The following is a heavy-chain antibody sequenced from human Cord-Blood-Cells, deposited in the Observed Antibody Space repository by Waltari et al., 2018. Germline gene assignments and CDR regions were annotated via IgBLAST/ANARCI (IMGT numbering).Heavy chain of an antibody. Sequence: QVQLVESGGGVVQPGRSLRLSCAASGFTFSSYAMHWVRQAPGKGLEGVAVISYDGSNKYYADSVKGRFTISRDNSKNTLYLQMNSLRAEDTAVYYCARDYSEEPMRWYFDYWGQGTLVTVSS. CDR1: GFTFSSYA. CDR3: ARDYSEEPMRWYFDY. CDR2: ISYDGSNK. J-gene: IGHJ4*02. V-gene: IGHV3-30-3*01. D-gene: IGHD3-22*01.